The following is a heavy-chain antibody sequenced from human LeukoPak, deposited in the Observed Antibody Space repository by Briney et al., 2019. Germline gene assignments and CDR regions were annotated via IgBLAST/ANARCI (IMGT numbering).Heavy chain of an antibody. D-gene: IGHD1-26*01. V-gene: IGHV3-72*01. CDR1: GFTFSEHY. J-gene: IGHJ4*02. CDR2: SRNKANSYST. Sequence: PGGSLRLSCAASGFTFSEHYADWVRQAPGEGLEWVGRSRNKANSYSTEYAASVKGRFTISRDDSKNSVDLQLNSLKTEDTAVYFCARAFYSGTYYSDYWGQGTLVTVSS. CDR3: ARAFYSGTYYSDY.